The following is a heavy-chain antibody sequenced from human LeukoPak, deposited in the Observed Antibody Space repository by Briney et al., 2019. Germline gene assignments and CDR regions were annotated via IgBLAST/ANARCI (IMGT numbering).Heavy chain of an antibody. Sequence: SETLSLTCIVSGGSISSSNYYWGWIRQPPGKGLEWIGNIYYTGNTYYNPSLKSRVTISVDTSKNQFSLKLSSVTAADTAVYYCARRLYYYDSSGYYTDYWGQGTLVTVSS. J-gene: IGHJ4*02. CDR3: ARRLYYYDSSGYYTDY. D-gene: IGHD3-22*01. CDR1: GGSISSSNYY. CDR2: IYYTGNT. V-gene: IGHV4-39*01.